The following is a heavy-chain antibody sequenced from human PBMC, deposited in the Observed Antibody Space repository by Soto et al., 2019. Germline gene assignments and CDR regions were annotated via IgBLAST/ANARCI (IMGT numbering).Heavy chain of an antibody. D-gene: IGHD5-18*01. V-gene: IGHV4-4*07. CDR1: GSSISSYY. CDR3: ARDRRVSYGSSTLDP. CDR2: IYTSGST. J-gene: IGHJ5*02. Sequence: PWGTLSLTCTVSGSSISSYYWSWIRQPAGKGLEWIGRIYTSGSTNYNASLKSRVTMSVDTSKNQFSLKLSSVTAADTAVYYCARDRRVSYGSSTLDPWGQGTVFTVAS.